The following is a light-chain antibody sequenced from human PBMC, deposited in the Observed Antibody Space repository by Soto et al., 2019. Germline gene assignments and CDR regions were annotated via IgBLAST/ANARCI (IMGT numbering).Light chain of an antibody. J-gene: IGKJ1*01. CDR2: GAS. CDR1: QSVTSNY. V-gene: IGKV3-20*01. CDR3: QRYGGPSWT. Sequence: EIVLTQSPGTLSLSPGERATLSCRASQSVTSNYLAWYQQKPGQAPRLLIFGASSRATGIPDKFSGSGSGTDFILTISRLEADDFAVYYCQRYGGPSWTFGQGTRVEIK.